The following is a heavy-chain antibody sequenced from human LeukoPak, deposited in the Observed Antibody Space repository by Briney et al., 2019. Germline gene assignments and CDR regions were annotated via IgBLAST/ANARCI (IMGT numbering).Heavy chain of an antibody. Sequence: CWDAAGSTSSRESVYCVLDAPGQRLEWMGGIIPIFGTANYAQKFQGRVTITTDESTSTAYMELSSLRSEDTAVYYCARDNYAGANWFDPWGQGTLVTVSS. CDR3: ARDNYAGANWFDP. V-gene: IGHV1-69*05. D-gene: IGHD1-7*01. CDR2: IIPIFGTA. J-gene: IGHJ5*02. CDR1: GSTSSRES.